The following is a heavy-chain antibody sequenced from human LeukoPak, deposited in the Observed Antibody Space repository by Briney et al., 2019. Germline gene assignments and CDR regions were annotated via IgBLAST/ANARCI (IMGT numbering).Heavy chain of an antibody. CDR3: ATHESSLNDAFDI. D-gene: IGHD1-26*01. CDR2: ISWNSGSI. V-gene: IGHV3-9*01. J-gene: IGHJ3*02. CDR1: GFTFDDYA. Sequence: GGSLRLSCAASGFTFDDYAMHWVRQAPGKGLEWVSGISWNSGSIGYADSVKGRFTISRDNAKNSLYLQMNSLRAEDTAVYYCATHESSLNDAFDIWGQGTMVTVSS.